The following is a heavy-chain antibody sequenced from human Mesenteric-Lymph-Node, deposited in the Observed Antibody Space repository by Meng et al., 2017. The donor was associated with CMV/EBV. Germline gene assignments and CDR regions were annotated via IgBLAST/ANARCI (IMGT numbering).Heavy chain of an antibody. J-gene: IGHJ4*02. CDR2: IDTAADT. Sequence: GGSLRLSCAASGFTFSYYDIHWVRQGSGKGLEWVSGIDTAADTSYSGSVKGRFTISRENGKNSLYLQMNSLRAEDTAVYYCARELSGTDWGSDSWGQGALVTVSS. CDR1: GFTFSYYD. D-gene: IGHD7-27*01. V-gene: IGHV3-13*01. CDR3: ARELSGTDWGSDS.